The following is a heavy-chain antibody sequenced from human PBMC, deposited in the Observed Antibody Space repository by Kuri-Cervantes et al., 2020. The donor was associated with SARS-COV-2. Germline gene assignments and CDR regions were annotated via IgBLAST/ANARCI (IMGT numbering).Heavy chain of an antibody. CDR1: GSSFTSYW. CDR3: ARRVVVVPAAIAGWFDP. Sequence: GGSLRLSWKGSGSSFTSYWFGWVRQMPGKGLGWMGIIYPGDSDTRYSPSFQGQVTISADESISTAYLQWSSLKATDTAMYYCARRVVVVPAAIAGWFDPWGQGTLVTVSS. V-gene: IGHV5-51*01. CDR2: IYPGDSDT. D-gene: IGHD2-2*01. J-gene: IGHJ5*02.